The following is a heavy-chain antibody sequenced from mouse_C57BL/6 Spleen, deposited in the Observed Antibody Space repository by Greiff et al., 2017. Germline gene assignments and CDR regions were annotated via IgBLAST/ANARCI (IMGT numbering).Heavy chain of an antibody. V-gene: IGHV1-72*01. Sequence: VKQRPGRGLEWIGRIDPNSGGTKYNEKFKSKATLTVDKPSSTAYMQLSSLTSEDSAVYYCARWDDYDGETRYFDYWGQGTTLTVSS. CDR2: IDPNSGGT. CDR3: ARWDDYDGETRYFDY. D-gene: IGHD2-4*01. J-gene: IGHJ2*01.